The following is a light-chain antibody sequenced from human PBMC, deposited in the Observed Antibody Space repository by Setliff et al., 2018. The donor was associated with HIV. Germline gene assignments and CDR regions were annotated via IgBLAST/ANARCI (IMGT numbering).Light chain of an antibody. CDR3: SSYTSNSPYV. J-gene: IGLJ1*01. CDR2: DVS. CDR1: SSDVGGYNS. V-gene: IGLV2-14*03. Sequence: QSVLTQPASVSGSPGQSITISCTGTSSDVGGYNSVSWYQQHPDRAPKLMIYDVSNRPSGVSNRFSGSKSGNTAPLTISGLQAEDEADYYCSSYTSNSPYVFGTGTKVTVL.